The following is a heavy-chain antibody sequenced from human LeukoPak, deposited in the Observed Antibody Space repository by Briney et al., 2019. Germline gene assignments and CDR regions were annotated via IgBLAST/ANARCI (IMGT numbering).Heavy chain of an antibody. D-gene: IGHD2-2*03. CDR3: ARGPGYCSSTSCYPPHLPFDY. V-gene: IGHV4-34*01. J-gene: IGHJ4*02. CDR2: INHSGST. CDR1: GGSFSGYN. Sequence: SETLSLTCAVYGGSFSGYNWSWIRQPPGKGLEWIGEINHSGSTNYNPSLKSRVTISVDTSKNQFSLKLSSVTAADTAVYYCARGPGYCSSTSCYPPHLPFDYWGQGTLVTVSS.